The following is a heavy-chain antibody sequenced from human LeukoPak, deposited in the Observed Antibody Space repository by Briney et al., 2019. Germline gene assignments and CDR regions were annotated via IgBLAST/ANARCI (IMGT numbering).Heavy chain of an antibody. CDR1: GGTFSSYA. CDR3: ARGPDAYCSGGSCYVSNWFDP. CDR2: IIPIFGTA. Sequence: GASVKVSCKASGGTFSSYAISWVRQAPGQGLEWMGRIIPIFGTANYAQKFQGRVTITTDESTSTAYMELSGLRSEDTAVYYCARGPDAYCSGGSCYVSNWFDPWGQGTLVTVSS. D-gene: IGHD2-15*01. J-gene: IGHJ5*02. V-gene: IGHV1-69*05.